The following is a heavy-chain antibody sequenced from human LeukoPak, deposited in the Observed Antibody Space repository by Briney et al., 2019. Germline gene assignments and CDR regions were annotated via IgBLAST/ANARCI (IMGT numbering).Heavy chain of an antibody. CDR2: ISASGAST. V-gene: IGHV3-23*01. J-gene: IGHJ4*02. CDR1: GFTFNSYA. D-gene: IGHD3-16*01. Sequence: GSLRLSCAASGFTFNSYAMNWVRQAPGKGLEWILAISASGASTFYADSVKGRFTISRDNAKNTVSLQLNSLRAEDTAIYYCAGGVQGAGPFDYWGQGTLVTVSS. CDR3: AGGVQGAGPFDY.